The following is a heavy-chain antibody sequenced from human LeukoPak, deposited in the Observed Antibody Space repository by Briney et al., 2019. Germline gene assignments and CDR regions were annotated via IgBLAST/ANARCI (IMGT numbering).Heavy chain of an antibody. CDR2: INPNSGGT. J-gene: IGHJ4*02. D-gene: IGHD4-4*01. V-gene: IGHV1-2*02. CDR1: GCTFTGYY. CDR3: ATSLTTVSGGDY. Sequence: ASVTVSCKASGCTFTGYYMHWVRQAPGQGLEWMGWINPNSGGTNYAQKFQGRVTMTRDTSISTAYMELSRLRSDDTAVYYCATSLTTVSGGDYWGQGTLVTVSS.